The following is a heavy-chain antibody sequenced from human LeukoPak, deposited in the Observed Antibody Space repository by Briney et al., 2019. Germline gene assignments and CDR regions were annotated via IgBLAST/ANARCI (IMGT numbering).Heavy chain of an antibody. CDR1: GFIFSTYA. Sequence: GGSLRLSCAASGFIFSTYAMSWVRQAPGKGLEWVSGISDSGGNTYYADSVKGRFTISRDNSENTLYLQMNSLRVEDTAVYYCAKNARTARFLFDPWGQGTLVTVSS. CDR2: ISDSGGNT. J-gene: IGHJ5*02. CDR3: AKNARTARFLFDP. V-gene: IGHV3-23*01. D-gene: IGHD2-21*02.